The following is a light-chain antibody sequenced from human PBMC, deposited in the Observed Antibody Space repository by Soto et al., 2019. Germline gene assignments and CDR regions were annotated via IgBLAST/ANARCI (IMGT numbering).Light chain of an antibody. V-gene: IGKV3-11*01. CDR1: QSVGSS. CDR2: DAS. Sequence: EIVLTQSPATLSLSPGERATLSCRASQSVGSSLAWYQQKPGQSPRLLIYDASNRATGIPARFSGSGSGTDFPLTISSLEPEDFVVYYCQQRYNWPPLTFGGGTKVEIK. J-gene: IGKJ4*01. CDR3: QQRYNWPPLT.